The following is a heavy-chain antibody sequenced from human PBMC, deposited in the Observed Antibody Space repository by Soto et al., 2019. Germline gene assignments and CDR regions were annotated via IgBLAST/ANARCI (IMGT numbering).Heavy chain of an antibody. J-gene: IGHJ5*02. CDR1: RVSFSSSG. V-gene: IGHV3-21*01. CDR3: ARDSRVAEYYDFWSGYYGVLNWFDP. CDR2: ISSSSSYI. Sequence: HGGSMKLACAACRVSFSSSGVTGVLQTQGKGLEWVSSISSSSSYIYYADSVKGRFTISRDNAKNSLYLQMNSLRAEDTAVYYCARDSRVAEYYDFWSGYYGVLNWFDPWGQGTLVTVSS. D-gene: IGHD3-3*01.